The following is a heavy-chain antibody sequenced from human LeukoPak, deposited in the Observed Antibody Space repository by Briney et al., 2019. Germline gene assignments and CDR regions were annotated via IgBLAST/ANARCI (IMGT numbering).Heavy chain of an antibody. D-gene: IGHD1-1*01. J-gene: IGHJ5*02. Sequence: GGSLRLSCAASGFTFSSYAMSWVRQAPGTGLEGVSGISGGGSTTYYADSVKGRFTISRDNSKNTLYLHMNSLRAEDTAVYYCAKDLRGNWNWFDPWGQGTLVTVSS. CDR3: AKDLRGNWNWFDP. CDR1: GFTFSSYA. CDR2: ISGGGSTT. V-gene: IGHV3-23*01.